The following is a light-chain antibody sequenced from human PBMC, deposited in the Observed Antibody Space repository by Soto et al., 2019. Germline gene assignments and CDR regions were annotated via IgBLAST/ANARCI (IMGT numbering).Light chain of an antibody. CDR2: DAS. V-gene: IGKV1-5*01. Sequence: GDRVTITCRASQSISSWLAWYQQKPGKAPKLLIYDASSLESGVPSRFSGSGSGTEFTLTISSLQPDDFATYYCQQYNSYSWTFGRGTKVDIK. CDR3: QQYNSYSWT. CDR1: QSISSW. J-gene: IGKJ1*01.